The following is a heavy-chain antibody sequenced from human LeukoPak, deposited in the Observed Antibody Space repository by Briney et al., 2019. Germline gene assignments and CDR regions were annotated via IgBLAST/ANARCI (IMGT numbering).Heavy chain of an antibody. D-gene: IGHD4-23*01. CDR2: TSSSDAGK. CDR3: ARGDYGGVDY. CDR1: GFSLSSYA. J-gene: IGHJ4*02. Sequence: GGSLRLSCTVSGFSLSSYALSWVRRAPGKGLEWVSATSSSDAGKYYADSVRGRFTISRDNSKNTLYLQMNSLRAEDTAVYYCARGDYGGVDYWGQGTLVTVSS. V-gene: IGHV3-23*01.